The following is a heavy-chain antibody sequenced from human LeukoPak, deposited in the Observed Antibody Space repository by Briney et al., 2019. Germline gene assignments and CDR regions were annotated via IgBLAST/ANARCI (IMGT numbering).Heavy chain of an antibody. D-gene: IGHD2-8*01. CDR2: IWYDGSNK. J-gene: IGHJ3*02. CDR1: GFTFSSYG. V-gene: IGHV3-33*01. Sequence: PGRSLRLSCAASGFTFSSYGMHWVRQAPGKGLEWVAVIWYDGSNKYYADSVKGRFTISRDNSKNTAYLQMNSLRAEDTAVYYCARVQGHPPNGLDIWGQGTMVTVSS. CDR3: ARVQGHPPNGLDI.